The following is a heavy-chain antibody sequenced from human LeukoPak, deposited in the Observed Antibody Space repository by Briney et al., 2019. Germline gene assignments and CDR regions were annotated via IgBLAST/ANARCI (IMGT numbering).Heavy chain of an antibody. Sequence: GGSLRLSCAASGFTFSSYAMHWVRQAPGKGLEWVAVISYDGSNKYYADSVKGRFTISRDNSKNTLYLQMNSLRAEDTAVYYCARESAYGDYELPFDYWGQGTLVTVSS. CDR2: ISYDGSNK. CDR1: GFTFSSYA. D-gene: IGHD4-17*01. CDR3: ARESAYGDYELPFDY. J-gene: IGHJ4*02. V-gene: IGHV3-30-3*01.